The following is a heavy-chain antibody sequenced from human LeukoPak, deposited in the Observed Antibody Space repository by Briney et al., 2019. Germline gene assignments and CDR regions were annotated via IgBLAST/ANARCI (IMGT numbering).Heavy chain of an antibody. D-gene: IGHD2-2*01. Sequence: ASVKVSCKASGYTFTSYGISWVRQAPGQGLEWMGWINPNSGGTNYAQKFQGRVTMTRDTSISTAYMELCRLRSDDTAVYYCARVSIVVVPAASYNWFDPWGQGTLVTVSS. CDR3: ARVSIVVVPAASYNWFDP. J-gene: IGHJ5*02. V-gene: IGHV1-2*02. CDR2: INPNSGGT. CDR1: GYTFTSYG.